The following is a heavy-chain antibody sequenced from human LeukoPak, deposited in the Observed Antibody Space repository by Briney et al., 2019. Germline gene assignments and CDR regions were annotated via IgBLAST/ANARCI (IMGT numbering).Heavy chain of an antibody. D-gene: IGHD6-19*01. CDR1: GFTFSSYD. CDR3: ARGIAVAGTFDY. V-gene: IGHV3-13*01. Sequence: GGSLRLSCAASGFTFSSYDMHWVRQATGKGLEWVSAIGTAGDTYYPGSVKGRFTISRENAKNSLYLQMNSLRAEDTAVYYCARGIAVAGTFDYWGQGTLVTVSS. CDR2: IGTAGDT. J-gene: IGHJ4*02.